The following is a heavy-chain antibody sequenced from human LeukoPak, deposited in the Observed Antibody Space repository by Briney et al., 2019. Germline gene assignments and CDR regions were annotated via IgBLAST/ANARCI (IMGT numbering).Heavy chain of an antibody. V-gene: IGHV3-23*01. CDR1: GFTFSSYA. Sequence: GGSLRLSCAASGFTFSSYAVSWVRQAPGKGLEWVSAISGSGGSTYYADSVKGRFTISRDNSKNTLYLQMNSLRAENTAVYYCAKDTQRRFLEWLSGDYWGQGTLVTVSS. CDR3: AKDTQRRFLEWLSGDY. J-gene: IGHJ4*02. D-gene: IGHD3-3*01. CDR2: ISGSGGST.